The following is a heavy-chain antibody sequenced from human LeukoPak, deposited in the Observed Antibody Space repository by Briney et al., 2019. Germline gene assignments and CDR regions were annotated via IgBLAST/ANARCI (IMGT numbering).Heavy chain of an antibody. V-gene: IGHV3-11*01. D-gene: IGHD3-22*01. CDR1: GFTFTDYY. CDR3: ARATYDYDRSGYYTLDY. Sequence: GGSLRLSCAASGFTFTDYYMSWIRQAPGKGLEWVSYISSPGSTIYYADSVKGRFTISRDNAKKSLYLQMNSLRAEDTAVYYCARATYDYDRSGYYTLDYWGHGTLVTVSS. CDR2: ISSPGSTI. J-gene: IGHJ4*01.